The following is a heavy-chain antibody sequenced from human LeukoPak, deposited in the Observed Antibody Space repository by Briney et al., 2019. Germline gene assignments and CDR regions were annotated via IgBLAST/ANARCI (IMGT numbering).Heavy chain of an antibody. D-gene: IGHD2-2*01. Sequence: GGSLRLSCAASGFTFSSYSMNWVRQAPGKGLEWVSSISSSSSYIYYADSVKGRFTISRDNAKNSLYLQMNSLRAEDTAVYYCARDFSVVPAAQRDYWGQGTLVTVSS. J-gene: IGHJ4*02. V-gene: IGHV3-21*01. CDR1: GFTFSSYS. CDR3: ARDFSVVPAAQRDY. CDR2: ISSSSSYI.